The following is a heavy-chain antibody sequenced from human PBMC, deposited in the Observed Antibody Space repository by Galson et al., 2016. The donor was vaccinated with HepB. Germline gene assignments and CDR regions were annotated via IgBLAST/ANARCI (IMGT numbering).Heavy chain of an antibody. CDR3: ARVRQWLLDAFDF. J-gene: IGHJ3*01. CDR1: GGSISSGGYP. CDR2: IYHSGRT. V-gene: IGHV4-30-2*01. D-gene: IGHD6-19*01. Sequence: TLSRNCAVSGGSISSGGYPWRWIRQPPGKGLEWIGYIYHSGRTYSNSSLKNRVTISVDRSKNHFTLNLTSVSAADTAVYYCARVRQWLLDAFDFWGQGTMVTVSS.